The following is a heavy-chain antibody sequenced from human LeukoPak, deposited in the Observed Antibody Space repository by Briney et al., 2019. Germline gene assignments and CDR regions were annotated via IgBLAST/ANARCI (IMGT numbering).Heavy chain of an antibody. Sequence: SETLSLTCAVHGGSFSGYYWSWIRQPPGKGLEWLGEINHSGSTNYNPSLKSRVTISVDTSKNQFSLKLSSVTAADTAVYYCARGGGYSYGFGIVATPRPRAYYFDYWGQGTLVTVSS. CDR2: INHSGST. CDR3: ARGGGYSYGFGIVATPRPRAYYFDY. J-gene: IGHJ4*02. D-gene: IGHD5-12*01. V-gene: IGHV4-34*01. CDR1: GGSFSGYY.